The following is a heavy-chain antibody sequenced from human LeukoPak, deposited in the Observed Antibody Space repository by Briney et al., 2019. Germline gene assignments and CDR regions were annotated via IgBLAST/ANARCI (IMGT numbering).Heavy chain of an antibody. Sequence: PSETLSLTCTVSGGSISTHFWTWIRQPPMKALEWIAYVYNNRTSNSNPSLKSRVSISADTSKNQISLRLNSVTAADTAVYYCARGIRNDFWSGYYVYWFDPWGQGTLVTVSS. V-gene: IGHV4-59*11. CDR1: GGSISTHF. D-gene: IGHD3-3*01. CDR3: ARGIRNDFWSGYYVYWFDP. CDR2: VYNNRTS. J-gene: IGHJ5*02.